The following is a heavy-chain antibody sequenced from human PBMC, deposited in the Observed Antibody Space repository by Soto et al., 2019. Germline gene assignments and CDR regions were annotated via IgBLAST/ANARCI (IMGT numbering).Heavy chain of an antibody. J-gene: IGHJ3*02. Sequence: LRLSCAASGFAFSSHPMSWVRQAPERGLEWVSGISDSGGLTYNADSVKGRFTISRDNSKNTLYLQMNSLRAEDTALYYCARRAFGSSRSFDIWGQGTMVTVS. V-gene: IGHV3-23*01. CDR1: GFAFSSHP. CDR3: ARRAFGSSRSFDI. D-gene: IGHD6-6*01. CDR2: ISDSGGLT.